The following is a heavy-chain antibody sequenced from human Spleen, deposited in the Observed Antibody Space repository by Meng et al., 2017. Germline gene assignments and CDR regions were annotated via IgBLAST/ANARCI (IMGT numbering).Heavy chain of an antibody. CDR2: INGVFGTT. V-gene: IGHV1-69*05. CDR1: GGIFSESV. J-gene: IGHJ4*02. CDR3: ARKAGNCISTTCYSLDY. D-gene: IGHD2-2*01. Sequence: SVKVSCKAPGGIFSESVIGWVRQAPGQGLEWMGGINGVFGTTDYAQKFQGRATITTDESTSTVYMELSRLTSEDTAVYFCARKAGNCISTTCYSLDYWGQGTLVTVSS.